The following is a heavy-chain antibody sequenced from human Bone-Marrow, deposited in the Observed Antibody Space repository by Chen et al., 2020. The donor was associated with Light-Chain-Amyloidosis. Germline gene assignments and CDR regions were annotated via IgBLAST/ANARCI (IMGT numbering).Heavy chain of an antibody. CDR3: ARSRPFYGSGSYYTLWWFDP. CDR2: INHSGST. J-gene: IGHJ5*02. CDR1: GGSFSGYY. V-gene: IGHV4-34*01. D-gene: IGHD3-10*01. Sequence: QVQLQQWGAGLLKPSETLSLTCAVYGGSFSGYYWSWIRQPPGKGLEWIGEINHSGSTNYNPSLKSRVTISVDTSKHQFSLKLSSVTAADTAVYYCARSRPFYGSGSYYTLWWFDPWGQGTLVTVSS.